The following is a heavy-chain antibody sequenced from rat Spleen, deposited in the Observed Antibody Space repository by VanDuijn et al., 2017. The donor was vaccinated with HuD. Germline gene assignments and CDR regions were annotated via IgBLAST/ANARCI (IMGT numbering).Heavy chain of an antibody. CDR3: ARQGNWARWFPY. CDR2: INTSGGST. V-gene: IGHV5-25*01. Sequence: EVELVESGGGLVQPGRSLKLSCAASGITFTNYDMAWVRQAPTKGLEGVASINTSGGSTYYRDSVKGRFTVSRDNAKSTLYLQMDSLRSEDTATYYCARQGNWARWFPYWGQGTLVTVSS. D-gene: IGHD4-6*01. CDR1: GITFTNYD. J-gene: IGHJ3*01.